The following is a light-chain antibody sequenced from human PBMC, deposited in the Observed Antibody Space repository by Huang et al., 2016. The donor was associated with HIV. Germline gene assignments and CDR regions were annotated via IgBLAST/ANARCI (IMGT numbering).Light chain of an antibody. J-gene: IGKJ1*01. V-gene: IGKV3-15*01. CDR1: QRVAKH. Sequence: EIVMTQSPATLSVSPGERATLSCRASQRVAKHFAWYQQQPGQAPRLLIYGASTRATGIPARFSGSGSGTEFTLTISSLQSEDFAVYYCHHYSNWPPTWTFGQGTKVEIK. CDR2: GAS. CDR3: HHYSNWPPTWT.